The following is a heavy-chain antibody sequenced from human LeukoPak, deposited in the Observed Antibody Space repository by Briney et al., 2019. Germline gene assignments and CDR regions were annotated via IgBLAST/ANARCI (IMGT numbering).Heavy chain of an antibody. J-gene: IGHJ3*02. Sequence: GRSLRLSCAASGFTFSDYGMHWVRQAPGKGLEWVAVIWYDGSNKYYADSVKGRFTISRDNSKNTLYLQMNSLRAEDTAVYYCAREDSNDAFDIWGQGTMVTVSS. D-gene: IGHD5-18*01. CDR1: GFTFSDYG. V-gene: IGHV3-33*08. CDR3: AREDSNDAFDI. CDR2: IWYDGSNK.